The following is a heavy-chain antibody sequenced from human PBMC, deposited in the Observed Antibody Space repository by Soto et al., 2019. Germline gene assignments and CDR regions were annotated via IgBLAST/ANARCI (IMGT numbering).Heavy chain of an antibody. J-gene: IGHJ4*02. Sequence: SETLSLTCAVYCGSFSGYYWSWIRQPPGKGLGWIGEINHSGSTNYNPSLKSRVTISVDTSKNQFSLKLSSVTAADTAVYYCARGRSSSWLSHFDYWGQGTLVTVSS. V-gene: IGHV4-34*01. D-gene: IGHD6-13*01. CDR2: INHSGST. CDR3: ARGRSSSWLSHFDY. CDR1: CGSFSGYY.